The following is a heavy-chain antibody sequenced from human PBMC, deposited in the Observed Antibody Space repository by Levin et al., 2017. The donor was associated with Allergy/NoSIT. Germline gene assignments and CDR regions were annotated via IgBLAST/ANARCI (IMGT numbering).Heavy chain of an antibody. CDR3: ATTPPRRFLEWLLQTPDTDWFDP. D-gene: IGHD3-3*01. J-gene: IGHJ5*02. CDR1: GGSFSGYY. V-gene: IGHV4-34*01. Sequence: SQTLSLTCAVYGGSFSGYYWSWIRQPPGKGLEWIGEINHSGSTNYNPSLKSRVTISVDTSKNQFSLKLSSVTAADTAVYYCATTPPRRFLEWLLQTPDTDWFDPWGQGTLVTVSS. CDR2: INHSGST.